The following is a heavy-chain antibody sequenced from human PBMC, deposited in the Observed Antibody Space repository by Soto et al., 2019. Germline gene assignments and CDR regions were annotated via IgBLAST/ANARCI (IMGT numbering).Heavy chain of an antibody. D-gene: IGHD2-15*01. CDR3: AKERSYCSGGSCYPYYFDY. Sequence: QVQLVESGGGVVQPGRSLRLSCAASGFTFSSYGMHWVRQAPGKGLEWVAVISYDGSNKYYADSVKGRFTISRDNSKNTLYLQMNSLRAEDTAVYYCAKERSYCSGGSCYPYYFDYWGQGTLVTVSS. V-gene: IGHV3-30*18. CDR1: GFTFSSYG. J-gene: IGHJ4*02. CDR2: ISYDGSNK.